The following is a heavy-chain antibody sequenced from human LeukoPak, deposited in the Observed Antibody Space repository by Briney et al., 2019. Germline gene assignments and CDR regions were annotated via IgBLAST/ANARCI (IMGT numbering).Heavy chain of an antibody. CDR2: IIPILGIA. V-gene: IGHV1-69*04. J-gene: IGHJ6*02. Sequence: SVKVSCKASGGTFSSYAVSWVRQAPGQGLEWMGRIIPILGIANYAQKFQGRVTITADKSTSTAYMELSSLRSEDTAVYYCARDIVVVVAATPYYYYGMDVWGQGTTVTVSS. CDR1: GGTFSSYA. CDR3: ARDIVVVVAATPYYYYGMDV. D-gene: IGHD2-15*01.